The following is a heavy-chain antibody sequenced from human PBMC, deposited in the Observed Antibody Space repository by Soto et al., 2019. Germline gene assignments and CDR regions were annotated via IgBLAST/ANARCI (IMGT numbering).Heavy chain of an antibody. J-gene: IGHJ4*02. V-gene: IGHV4-4*02. CDR3: ALYMITFGGVIVPY. CDR1: SGSISSSNW. Sequence: LETLSLTCAVSSGSISSSNWWRWVRQPPGKGLEWIGEIYHSGSTNYNPSLKSRVTISVDKSKNQFSLKLSSVTAADTAVYYCALYMITFGGVIVPYWGQGTLLTVSS. D-gene: IGHD3-16*02. CDR2: IYHSGST.